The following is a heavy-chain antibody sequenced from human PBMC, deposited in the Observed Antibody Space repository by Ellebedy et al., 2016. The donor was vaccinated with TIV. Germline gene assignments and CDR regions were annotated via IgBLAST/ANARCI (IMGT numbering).Heavy chain of an antibody. CDR2: ISCSSSSI. Sequence: GESLKIPCAASEFTFSSYSMNWVRQAPGKGLEWVSSISCSSSSISYADSVKGRFTISRDNAKNSLYLQMNSLRAEDTAVYYCARCLGKLSLFPYFEYWGQGTLVTVSS. D-gene: IGHD3-16*02. CDR3: ARCLGKLSLFPYFEY. J-gene: IGHJ4*02. CDR1: EFTFSSYS. V-gene: IGHV3-21*01.